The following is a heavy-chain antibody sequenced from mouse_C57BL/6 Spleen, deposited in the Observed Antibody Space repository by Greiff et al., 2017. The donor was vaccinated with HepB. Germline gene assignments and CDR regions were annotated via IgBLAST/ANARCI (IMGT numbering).Heavy chain of an antibody. CDR3: ARHPRNYYAMDY. CDR1: GFSLTSYG. V-gene: IGHV2-6-1*01. Sequence: VQRVESGPGLVAPSQSLSITCTVSGFSLTSYGVHWVRQPPGKGLVWLVVIWSDGSTTYNSALKSRLSISKDNSKSQVFLKMNSLQTDDTAMYYCARHPRNYYAMDYWGQGTSVTVSS. CDR2: IWSDGST. J-gene: IGHJ4*01.